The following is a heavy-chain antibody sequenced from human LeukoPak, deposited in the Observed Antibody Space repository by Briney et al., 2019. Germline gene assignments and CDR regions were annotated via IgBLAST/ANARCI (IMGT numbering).Heavy chain of an antibody. CDR1: GFTFSDYY. CDR3: ARERSYYDSSGYY. Sequence: GSLRLSRAASGFTFSDYYMSWIRQAPGKGLEWVSYISSSGSTIYYADSVKGRFTISRDNAKNSLYLQMNSLRAEDTAVYYCARERSYYDSSGYYWGQGTLVTVSS. CDR2: ISSSGSTI. J-gene: IGHJ4*02. V-gene: IGHV3-11*04. D-gene: IGHD3-22*01.